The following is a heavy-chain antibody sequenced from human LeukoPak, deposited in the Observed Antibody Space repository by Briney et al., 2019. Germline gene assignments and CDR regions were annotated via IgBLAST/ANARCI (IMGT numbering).Heavy chain of an antibody. CDR2: ISGSGGST. V-gene: IGHV3-23*01. Sequence: GGSLRLSCAASGFTFSGYAMSWVRQAPGKGLEWVSAISGSGGSTYYADSVKGRFTISRDNSKNTLYLQMNSLRAEDTAVYYCAKEDYDCYDSSGYYPYFDYWGQGTLVTVSS. CDR3: AKEDYDCYDSSGYYPYFDY. J-gene: IGHJ4*02. D-gene: IGHD3-22*01. CDR1: GFTFSGYA.